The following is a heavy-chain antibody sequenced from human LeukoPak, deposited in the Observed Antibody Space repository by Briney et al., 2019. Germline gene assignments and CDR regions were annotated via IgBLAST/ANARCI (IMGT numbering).Heavy chain of an antibody. D-gene: IGHD2-15*01. CDR3: ARDALYCSGGSCGLDP. J-gene: IGHJ5*02. CDR2: IYYSGST. CDR1: GGSISSGGYY. Sequence: PSETLSLTCTVSGGSISSGGYYWSWIRQHPGKGLEWIGYIYYSGSTYYNPSLKGRVTISVDTSKNQFSLKLSSVTAADTAVYYCARDALYCSGGSCGLDPWGQGTLVTVSS. V-gene: IGHV4-31*03.